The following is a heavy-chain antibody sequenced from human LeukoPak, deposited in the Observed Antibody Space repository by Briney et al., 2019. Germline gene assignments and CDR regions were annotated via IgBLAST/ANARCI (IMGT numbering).Heavy chain of an antibody. CDR2: ISGSGGST. CDR3: ARGNSHSFDY. J-gene: IGHJ4*02. Sequence: GGSLRLSCAASGFTFSSYAMSWVRQAPGKGLEWVSAISGSGGSTYYADSVEGRFTISRDNSKNTLYLQMNSLRAEDTAVYYCARGNSHSFDYWGQGTLVTVSS. V-gene: IGHV3-23*01. D-gene: IGHD1-26*01. CDR1: GFTFSSYA.